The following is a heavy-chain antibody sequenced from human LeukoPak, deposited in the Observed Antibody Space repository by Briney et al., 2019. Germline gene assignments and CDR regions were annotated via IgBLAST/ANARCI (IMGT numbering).Heavy chain of an antibody. D-gene: IGHD6-13*01. CDR2: IIPIFGTA. J-gene: IGHJ5*02. V-gene: IGHV1-69*05. Sequence: GASVKVSCKASGGTFSSYAISWVRQAPGQGLEWTGGIIPIFGTANYAQKFQGRVTITTDESTSTAYMELSSLRSEDTAVYYCARDRPIAAAGPNWFDPWGQGTLVTVSS. CDR1: GGTFSSYA. CDR3: ARDRPIAAAGPNWFDP.